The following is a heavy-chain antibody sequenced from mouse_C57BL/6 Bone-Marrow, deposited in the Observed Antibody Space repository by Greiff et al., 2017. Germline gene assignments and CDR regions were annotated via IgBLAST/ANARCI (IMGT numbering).Heavy chain of an antibody. CDR2: INPNNGGT. CDR1: GYTFTDYN. Sequence: VQLQQSGPELVKPGASVKIPCKASGYTFTDYNMDWVKQSHGKSLEWIGDINPNNGGTIYNQKFKGKATLTVDKSSSTAYMELRSLTSEDTAVYYCARRSYYYGSSDWYVDVWGTGTTVTVSS. V-gene: IGHV1-18*01. CDR3: ARRSYYYGSSDWYVDV. J-gene: IGHJ1*03. D-gene: IGHD1-1*01.